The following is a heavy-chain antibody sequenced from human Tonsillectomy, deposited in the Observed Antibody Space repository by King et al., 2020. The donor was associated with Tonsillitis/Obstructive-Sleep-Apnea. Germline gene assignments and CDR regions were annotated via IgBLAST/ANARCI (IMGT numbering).Heavy chain of an antibody. D-gene: IGHD6-19*01. CDR3: AKGKDNSGWYYYGMDV. Sequence: DVQLVESGGGLVQPGGSLRLSCAASGFTFSSYAMNWVRQAPGKGLEWVSAISGSGGGTYSANSVRGRFTISRDNSKNMVYLQMNRLTVEDTAVYYCAKGKDNSGWYYYGMDVWGQGTTVTVSS. CDR1: GFTFSSYA. V-gene: IGHV3-23*04. J-gene: IGHJ6*02. CDR2: ISGSGGGT.